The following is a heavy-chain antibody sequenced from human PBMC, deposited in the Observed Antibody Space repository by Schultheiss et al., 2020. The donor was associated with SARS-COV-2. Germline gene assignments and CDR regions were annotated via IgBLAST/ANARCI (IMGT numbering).Heavy chain of an antibody. D-gene: IGHD6-6*01. Sequence: SETLSLTCVVSGGSISSDTYYWSWIRQPPGKGLEWIGEINHSGSTNYNPSLKSRVTISVDTSKNQFSLKLSSVTAADTAVYYCARGDRYSSSMSSLDYWGQGTLVTVSS. J-gene: IGHJ4*02. CDR3: ARGDRYSSSMSSLDY. CDR2: INHSGST. CDR1: GGSISSDTYY. V-gene: IGHV4-34*01.